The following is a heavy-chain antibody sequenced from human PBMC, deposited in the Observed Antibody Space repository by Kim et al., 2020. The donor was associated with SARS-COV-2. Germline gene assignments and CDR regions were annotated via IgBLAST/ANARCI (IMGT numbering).Heavy chain of an antibody. CDR3: ARDRYSGWNGGDDGMDV. D-gene: IGHD3-3*01. V-gene: IGHV3-66*01. Sequence: SVKNRFTISRDNSKNTLYLKMHGLSAADTAVYYCARDRYSGWNGGDDGMDVWGQGTTVTVSS. J-gene: IGHJ6*02.